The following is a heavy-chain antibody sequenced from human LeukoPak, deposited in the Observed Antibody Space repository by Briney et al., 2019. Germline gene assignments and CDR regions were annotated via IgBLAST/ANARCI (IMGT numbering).Heavy chain of an antibody. CDR1: GFTFGSYW. D-gene: IGHD3-22*01. J-gene: IGHJ4*02. CDR3: ARSPVRHYETDC. V-gene: IGHV3-7*05. CDR2: IKQDGSQK. Sequence: EGSLRLSCAASGFTFGSYWMSWVRQAPGKGLEWVANIKQDGSQKYHVDSLKDRFTISRDNAKNSLYLQMNSLRAEDTAVYYCARSPVRHYETDCWGQGTLVTVSS.